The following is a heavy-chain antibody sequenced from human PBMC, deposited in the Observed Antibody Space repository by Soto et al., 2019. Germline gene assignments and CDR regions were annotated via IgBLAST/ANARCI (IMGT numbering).Heavy chain of an antibody. CDR1: GGSISSNNYY. J-gene: IGHJ4*02. CDR2: IYYSGRT. V-gene: IGHV4-39*01. D-gene: IGHD3-16*01. CDR3: TRQNTLGYYFDY. Sequence: QLQLQESGPGLVKPSETLSLTCTVSGGSISSNNYYWGWIRQPPGKGLEWIGSIYYSGRTYYNPSFESRVTLSVDTSKNQFSLKLSSATAADTAVFYCTRQNTLGYYFDYWGQGTLVTVSS.